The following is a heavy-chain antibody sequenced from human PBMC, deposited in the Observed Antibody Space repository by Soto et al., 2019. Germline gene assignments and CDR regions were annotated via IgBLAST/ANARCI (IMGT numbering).Heavy chain of an antibody. D-gene: IGHD6-19*01. CDR2: ISWNSGSI. CDR1: GFTFDDYA. Sequence: EVQLVESGGGLVQPGRSLRLSCAASGFTFDDYAMHWVRQAPGKGLEWVSGISWNSGSIGYADSVKGRFTISRDNAKNSLYLQMNSLRAEDTALYYCAKATRPHIAVAPAFDIWGQGTMVTVSS. CDR3: AKATRPHIAVAPAFDI. J-gene: IGHJ3*02. V-gene: IGHV3-9*01.